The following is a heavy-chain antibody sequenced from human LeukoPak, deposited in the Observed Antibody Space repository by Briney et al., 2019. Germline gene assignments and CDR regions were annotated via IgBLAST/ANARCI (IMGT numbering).Heavy chain of an antibody. CDR3: AREGYSGSYLAERGWFDP. Sequence: GGSLRLSCAASGFTFSSYAMHWVRQAPGKGLEWVAVISYDGSNKYYADSVKGRFTISRDNSKNTLYLQMNSLRAEDTAVYYCAREGYSGSYLAERGWFDPWGQGTLVTVSP. J-gene: IGHJ5*02. CDR2: ISYDGSNK. D-gene: IGHD1-26*01. V-gene: IGHV3-30*01. CDR1: GFTFSSYA.